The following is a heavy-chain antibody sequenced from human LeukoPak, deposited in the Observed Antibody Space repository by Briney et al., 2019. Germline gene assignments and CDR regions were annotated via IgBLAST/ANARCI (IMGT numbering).Heavy chain of an antibody. J-gene: IGHJ6*02. CDR3: AKTPGYCSGGSCYYYGMDV. V-gene: IGHV3-30*18. Sequence: GGSLRLSFAASGYTFSSYGMHWVRQAPGKGLEWVAVISYDGSNKYYADSVKGRFTISRDNSKNTLYLQMNSLRAEDTAVYYCAKTPGYCSGGSCYYYGMDVWGQGTTVTVSS. CDR1: GYTFSSYG. D-gene: IGHD2-15*01. CDR2: ISYDGSNK.